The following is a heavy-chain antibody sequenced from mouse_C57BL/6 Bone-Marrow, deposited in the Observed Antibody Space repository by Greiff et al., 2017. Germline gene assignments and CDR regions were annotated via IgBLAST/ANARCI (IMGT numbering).Heavy chain of an antibody. CDR1: GYTFTSYW. J-gene: IGHJ4*01. CDR3: ARGLRYYAMDY. V-gene: IGHV1-64*01. Sequence: QVQLQQPGAELVKPGASVKLSCQASGYTFTSYWMHWVKQRPGQGREWIGMIHPNSGSTNYNEKFKSKATLTVDKSSSTAYMQLSSLTSEDSAVYYCARGLRYYAMDYWGQGTSVTVSS. CDR2: IHPNSGST. D-gene: IGHD1-1*01.